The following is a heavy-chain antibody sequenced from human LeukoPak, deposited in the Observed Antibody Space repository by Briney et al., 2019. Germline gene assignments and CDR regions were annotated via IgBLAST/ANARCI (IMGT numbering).Heavy chain of an antibody. CDR1: GFTFSNSG. J-gene: IGHJ4*02. CDR3: AIHFLH. V-gene: IGHV3-30*03. D-gene: IGHD3-3*02. Sequence: GGSLRLSCAGSGFTFSNSGMHWVRQAPGKGLEWVAVISHDASSKYHADSVKGRFTISRDNSKNTLYLQMNSLRAEDTALYYCAIHFLHWGQGTLVSVSS. CDR2: ISHDASSK.